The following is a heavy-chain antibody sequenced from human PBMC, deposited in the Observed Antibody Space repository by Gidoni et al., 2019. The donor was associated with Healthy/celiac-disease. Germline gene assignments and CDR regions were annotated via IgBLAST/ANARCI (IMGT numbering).Heavy chain of an antibody. V-gene: IGHV3-23*01. CDR1: GFPFSSYA. D-gene: IGHD6-13*01. CDR2: ISGSGGST. J-gene: IGHJ6*02. Sequence: EVQLLESGGGLVQPGGSLRLSCAASGFPFSSYAMSWVRQAPGKGLEWVSAISGSGGSTYYADSVKGRFTISRDNSKNTLYLQMNSLRAEDTAVYYCAKSTSSWPSYYYYGMDVWGQGTTVTVSS. CDR3: AKSTSSWPSYYYYGMDV.